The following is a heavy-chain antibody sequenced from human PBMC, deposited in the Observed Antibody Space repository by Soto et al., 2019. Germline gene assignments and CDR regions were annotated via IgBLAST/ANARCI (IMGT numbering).Heavy chain of an antibody. CDR1: GGSISSSSYY. V-gene: IGHV4-39*01. Sequence: SETLSLTCTVSGGSISSSSYYWGWIRQPPGKGLEWIGSIYYSGSTYYNPSLKSRVTISVDTFKNQFSLKLSSVTAADTAVYYCARHAPLYYYDSSGYGDSNFDYWGQGTLVTVSS. CDR2: IYYSGST. D-gene: IGHD3-22*01. CDR3: ARHAPLYYYDSSGYGDSNFDY. J-gene: IGHJ4*02.